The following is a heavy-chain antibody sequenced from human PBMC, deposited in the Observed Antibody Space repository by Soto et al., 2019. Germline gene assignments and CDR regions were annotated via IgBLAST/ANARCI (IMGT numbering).Heavy chain of an antibody. CDR3: ARERGTIFGHNWFAP. J-gene: IGHJ5*02. CDR2: IGTAGDT. Sequence: PGGSLRLSCAASGFTFSSYDMHWVRQATGKGLEWVSAIGTAGDTYYPGSVKGRFTISRENAKNSLYLQMNSLRAEDTAVYYCARERGTIFGHNWFAPWGQGTLVTVSS. CDR1: GFTFSSYD. D-gene: IGHD3-3*01. V-gene: IGHV3-13*01.